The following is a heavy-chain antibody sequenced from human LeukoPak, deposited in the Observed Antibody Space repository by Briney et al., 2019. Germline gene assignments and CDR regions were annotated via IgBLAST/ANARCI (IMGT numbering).Heavy chain of an antibody. CDR2: VNPNSGGT. J-gene: IGHJ5*02. Sequence: ASVTVSCKASGYTFTSYYMHWVRQAPGQGLEWMGWVNPNSGGTNYAQKFQGWVTMTRDTSISTAYMELSRLRSDDTAVYYCARGGEYSSSWYWFDPWGQGTLVTVSS. CDR3: ARGGEYSSSWYWFDP. CDR1: GYTFTSYY. D-gene: IGHD6-13*01. V-gene: IGHV1-2*04.